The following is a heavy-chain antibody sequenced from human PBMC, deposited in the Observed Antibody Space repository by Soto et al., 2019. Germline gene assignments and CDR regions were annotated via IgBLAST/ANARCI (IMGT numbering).Heavy chain of an antibody. Sequence: EVQLLESGGGLVLPGGSLRLSCAASGFTFSNYAVTWVRQAPGKGLEWVSTISGSGGSTYYADSVKGRFTISRDNSKNTLYLQMNSLRAEDTAVYYCAKDQGSSWYEIDFWGQGTLVTVSS. CDR1: GFTFSNYA. V-gene: IGHV3-23*01. CDR3: AKDQGSSWYEIDF. D-gene: IGHD6-13*01. J-gene: IGHJ4*02. CDR2: ISGSGGST.